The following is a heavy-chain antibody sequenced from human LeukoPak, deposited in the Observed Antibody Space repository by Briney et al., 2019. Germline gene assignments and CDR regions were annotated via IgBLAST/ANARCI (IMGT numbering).Heavy chain of an antibody. V-gene: IGHV4-31*03. J-gene: IGHJ4*02. CDR2: IYYSGST. Sequence: PSQTLSLTCTVSGGSISSGGYYWSWVRQHPGKGLEWIGYIYYSGSTYYNPSLKSRVTISVDTSKNQFSLKLSSVTAADTAVYYCACWVSPRPRSSTTAGHDYWGQGTLVTVSS. CDR1: GGSISSGGYY. CDR3: ACWVSPRPRSSTTAGHDY. D-gene: IGHD2-2*01.